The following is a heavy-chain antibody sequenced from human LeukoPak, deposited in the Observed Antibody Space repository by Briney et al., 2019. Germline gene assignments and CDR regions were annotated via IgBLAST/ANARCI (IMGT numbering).Heavy chain of an antibody. CDR1: GSTFGDSA. J-gene: IGHJ4*02. CDR2: IRSKAYGGTT. CDR3: TRYGGNSFSY. Sequence: PGGSLRLSCTASGSTFGDSAMSWVRQAPGKGLEWVGFIRSKAYGGTTEYAASVKGRFTISRDDSKSIAYLQMNSLKTEDTAVYYCTRYGGNSFSYWGQGTLVTVSS. V-gene: IGHV3-49*04. D-gene: IGHD4-23*01.